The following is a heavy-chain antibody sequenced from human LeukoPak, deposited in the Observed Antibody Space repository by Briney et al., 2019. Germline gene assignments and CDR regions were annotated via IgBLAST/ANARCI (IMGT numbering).Heavy chain of an antibody. V-gene: IGHV3-7*02. J-gene: IGHJ4*02. Sequence: GGSLRLSCSVSGFTFSDYWMNWVRQAPGKGLEWVANMNQDGSEEYYVDSVKGRFTISRDNAKNSLYLQMNSLRDEDTAVYSCARGVNIATSGAHFDYWGQGTLVTVSS. CDR3: ARGVNIATSGAHFDY. CDR1: GFTFSDYW. CDR2: MNQDGSEE. D-gene: IGHD6-13*01.